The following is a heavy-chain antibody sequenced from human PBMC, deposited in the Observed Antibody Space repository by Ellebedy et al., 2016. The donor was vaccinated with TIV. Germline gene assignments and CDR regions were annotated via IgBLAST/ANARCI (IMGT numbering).Heavy chain of an antibody. V-gene: IGHV3-74*01. D-gene: IGHD1-26*01. CDR1: GFTFSSYW. CDR2: INSDGSST. Sequence: GGSLRLSCAASGFTFSSYWMHWVRQAPGKGLVWVSRINSDGSSTSYADSVKGRFTISRDNAKNTLYLQMNSLRAEDTALYHCARVWDIVGAGHRYFDLWGRGTLVTVSS. J-gene: IGHJ2*01. CDR3: ARVWDIVGAGHRYFDL.